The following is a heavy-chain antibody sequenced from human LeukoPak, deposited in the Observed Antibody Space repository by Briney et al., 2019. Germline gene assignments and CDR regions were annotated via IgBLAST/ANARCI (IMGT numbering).Heavy chain of an antibody. V-gene: IGHV4-34*01. Sequence: PSETLSLTCAVYGGSFSGYYWSWIRQPPGKGLEWIGEINHSGSTNYNPSLKSRVTISVDTSKNQFSLKVSSVTAADTAIFYCARHVLATREFDYWGQGTLVTVSS. J-gene: IGHJ4*02. CDR2: INHSGST. CDR3: ARHVLATREFDY. D-gene: IGHD5-12*01. CDR1: GGSFSGYY.